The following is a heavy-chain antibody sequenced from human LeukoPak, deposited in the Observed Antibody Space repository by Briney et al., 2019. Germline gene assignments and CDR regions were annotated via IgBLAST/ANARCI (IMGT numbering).Heavy chain of an antibody. CDR3: ARLPGRLWFGELLSNWFDP. J-gene: IGHJ5*02. V-gene: IGHV3-48*03. D-gene: IGHD3-10*01. CDR1: GFTFSSYE. CDR2: ISSSGSTI. Sequence: PGGSLRLSCAASGFTFSSYERNWVRQAPRKGLEWVSYISSSGSTIYYADSVKGRFTISRDNAKNSLYLQMNSLRAEHTAVYYCARLPGRLWFGELLSNWFDPWGQGTLVTVSS.